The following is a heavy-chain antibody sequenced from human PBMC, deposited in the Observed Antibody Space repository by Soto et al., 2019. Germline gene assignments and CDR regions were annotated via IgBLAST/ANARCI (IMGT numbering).Heavy chain of an antibody. V-gene: IGHV3-74*01. CDR2: INSDGSAT. CDR1: GFTFSSYW. J-gene: IGHJ4*02. Sequence: EVQLVDSGGGLVQPGGSLRLSCAASGFTFSSYWMHWVRQAPGKGLVWVSRINSDGSATNYADSVKGRFTISRDNAKNTLYLQMNSLRAEDSTMYFYVRGVVAANGFDYWGQGALVTVSS. D-gene: IGHD2-15*01. CDR3: VRGVVAANGFDY.